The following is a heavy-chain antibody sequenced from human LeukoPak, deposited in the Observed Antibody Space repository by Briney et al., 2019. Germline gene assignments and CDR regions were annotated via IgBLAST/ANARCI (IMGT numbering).Heavy chain of an antibody. J-gene: IGHJ4*02. CDR3: ARDYCSGGSCYSIYFDY. CDR1: GYTFTSYD. V-gene: IGHV1-8*03. Sequence: ASVKVSCKASGYTFTSYDINWVRQATGQGLEWMGWMNPNSGNTGYAQKFQGRITITRNTSIRTAYMELSSLRSEDTAVYYCARDYCSGGSCYSIYFDYWGQGTLVTVSS. CDR2: MNPNSGNT. D-gene: IGHD2-15*01.